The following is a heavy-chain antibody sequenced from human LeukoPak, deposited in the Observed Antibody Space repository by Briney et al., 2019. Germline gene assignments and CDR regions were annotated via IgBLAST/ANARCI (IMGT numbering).Heavy chain of an antibody. D-gene: IGHD2-21*01. J-gene: IGHJ1*01. CDR1: GFTFSNHA. CDR3: TTMNGLSVISKRTADL. Sequence: SGGSLRLSCGGSGFTFSNHAMTWVRQAPEKGLEWVSGISGTGGNIHYADSVKGRFIISRDNSKNTLYLEMNSLRVEDTAVYYCTTMNGLSVISKRTADLWGQGTLVTVSS. V-gene: IGHV3-23*01. CDR2: ISGTGGNI.